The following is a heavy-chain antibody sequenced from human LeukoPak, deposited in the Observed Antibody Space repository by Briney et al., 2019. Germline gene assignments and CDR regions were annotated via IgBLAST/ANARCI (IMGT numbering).Heavy chain of an antibody. CDR1: GYTFTSYY. V-gene: IGHV1-46*01. J-gene: IGHJ4*02. CDR2: INPSGGST. CDR3: ARSVGYGDGYNLGY. D-gene: IGHD5-24*01. Sequence: GASVKVSCKASGYTFTSYYMHWVRQAPGQGLEWMGIINPSGGSTSYAQKFQGRVTITADKSTSTAYMELSSLRSEDTAVYYCARSVGYGDGYNLGYWGQGTLVTVSS.